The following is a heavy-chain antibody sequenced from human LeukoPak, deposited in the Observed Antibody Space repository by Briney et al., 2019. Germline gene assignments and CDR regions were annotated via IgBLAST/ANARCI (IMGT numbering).Heavy chain of an antibody. J-gene: IGHJ3*02. Sequence: GGSLRLSCAASGFTFSSYAMIWVHQAPGKGLEWVSVISGSGGNTYYGDSVKGRFIMSRDNSNNTLYLQMNSLRAEDTAVYYCAKALPRGYYYDSSGLDIWGQGTMVTVSS. CDR2: ISGSGGNT. V-gene: IGHV3-23*01. CDR1: GFTFSSYA. D-gene: IGHD3-22*01. CDR3: AKALPRGYYYDSSGLDI.